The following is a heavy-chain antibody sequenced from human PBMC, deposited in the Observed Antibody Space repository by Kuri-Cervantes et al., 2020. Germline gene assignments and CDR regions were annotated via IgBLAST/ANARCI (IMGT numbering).Heavy chain of an antibody. CDR3: ARVGIRCSGGSCNRYYYYMDV. V-gene: IGHV3-48*03. Sequence: GGSLRLSCAASGFTFSSYEMNWVRQAPGKGLEWVSYISSSGSTIYYADSVKGRFTISRDNAKNSLYLQMNSLRAEDTAVYYCARVGIRCSGGSCNRYYYYMDVWGKGTTGTVSS. D-gene: IGHD2-15*01. J-gene: IGHJ6*03. CDR2: ISSSGSTI. CDR1: GFTFSSYE.